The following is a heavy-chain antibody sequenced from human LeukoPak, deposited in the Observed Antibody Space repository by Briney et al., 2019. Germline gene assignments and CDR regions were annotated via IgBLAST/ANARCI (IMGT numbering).Heavy chain of an antibody. CDR2: IYYTGTT. D-gene: IGHD2-21*02. V-gene: IGHV4-31*03. Sequence: PSETLSLTCTVSGGSISSGGYYWSWIRQHPGEGLEWIGYIYYTGTTYYNPSLKSRLTISVDTSKNQFSLKLSSVTAADTAVYYCAQYCGGDCYHHATDYWGQGTLVTVSS. J-gene: IGHJ4*02. CDR3: AQYCGGDCYHHATDY. CDR1: GGSISSGGYY.